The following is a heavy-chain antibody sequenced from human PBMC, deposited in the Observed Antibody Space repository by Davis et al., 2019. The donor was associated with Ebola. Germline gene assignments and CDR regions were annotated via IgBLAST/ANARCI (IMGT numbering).Heavy chain of an antibody. CDR3: TTASE. CDR2: IKKKAAGGTT. CDR1: GLAFSGHW. J-gene: IGHJ4*02. V-gene: IGHV3-15*01. Sequence: GESLKISCEASGLAFSGHWMSWVRQAPGKGLEWVGRIKKKAAGGTTDYAAPVRGRFIISRDDSKNMLYLQMNSLKTEDTALYYCTTASEWGQGTLVTVSS. D-gene: IGHD3-10*01.